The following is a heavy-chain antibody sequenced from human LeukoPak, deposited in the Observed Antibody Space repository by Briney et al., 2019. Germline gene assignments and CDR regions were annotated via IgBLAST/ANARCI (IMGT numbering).Heavy chain of an antibody. D-gene: IGHD2-15*01. V-gene: IGHV3-30*01. CDR2: ISYDGSNK. J-gene: IGHJ6*03. CDR3: ARGGRSRDYYMDV. Sequence: GGSLRLSCAASGFTFSSYAMHWVRQAPGKGLEWVAVISYDGSNKYYADSVKGRFTISRDNSKNTLYLQMNSLRAEDTAVYYCARGGRSRDYYMDVWGKGTTVTVSS. CDR1: GFTFSSYA.